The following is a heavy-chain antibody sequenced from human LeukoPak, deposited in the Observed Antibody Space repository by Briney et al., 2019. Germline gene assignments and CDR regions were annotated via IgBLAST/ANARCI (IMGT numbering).Heavy chain of an antibody. J-gene: IGHJ5*02. D-gene: IGHD6-19*01. CDR2: IRYDGSNK. V-gene: IGHV3-30*02. CDR1: GFTFSSYG. CDR3: AKGWYSSGWYWFDP. Sequence: GGSLRLSCAASGFTFSSYGMHWVRQAPGKGLEWEAFIRYDGSNKYYADSVKGRFTISRDNSKNTLYLQMNSLRAEDTAVYYCAKGWYSSGWYWFDPWGRGTLVAVSS.